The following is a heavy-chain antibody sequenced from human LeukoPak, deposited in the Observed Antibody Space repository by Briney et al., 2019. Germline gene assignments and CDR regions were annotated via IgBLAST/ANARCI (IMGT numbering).Heavy chain of an antibody. J-gene: IGHJ4*02. V-gene: IGHV3-23*01. CDR2: ISGSGGST. Sequence: GGSLRLSCAASGFTFSSYAMNWVRQAPGKGLEWVSGISGSGGSTYNADSVEGRFTISRDNSKNTLYLQMNSLRAEDTALYYCATSTVAKYDYWGQGTLVTVSS. CDR3: ATSTVAKYDY. D-gene: IGHD4-11*01. CDR1: GFTFSSYA.